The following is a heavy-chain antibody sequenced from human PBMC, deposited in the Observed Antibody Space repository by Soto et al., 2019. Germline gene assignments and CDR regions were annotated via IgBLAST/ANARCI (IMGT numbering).Heavy chain of an antibody. V-gene: IGHV1-24*01. CDR1: GYTLTELS. D-gene: IGHD3-3*01. CDR3: ATTRVFWSGYSF. J-gene: IGHJ1*01. Sequence: VKVSCKVSGYTLTELSMHWVRQAPGKGLEWMGGFDPEDGETIYAQKFQGRVTMTEDTSTDTAYMELSSLGSEDTAVYYCATTRVFWSGYSFWGQGTLVTVSS. CDR2: FDPEDGET.